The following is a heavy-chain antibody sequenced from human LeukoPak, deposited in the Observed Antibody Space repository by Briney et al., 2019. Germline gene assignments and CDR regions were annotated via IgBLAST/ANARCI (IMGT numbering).Heavy chain of an antibody. CDR1: GVSFSGYY. CDR3: ARGGFYGSGSHYGMDV. V-gene: IGHV4-34*01. J-gene: IGHJ6*02. CDR2: INHSGST. Sequence: SETLSLTCAVYGVSFSGYYCSWIGQPPGKGLEGIGEINHSGSTNYHPSLKSRVTISIDTSKNQFSLRLSSVTAADTAVYYCARGGFYGSGSHYGMDVWGQETTVTVSS. D-gene: IGHD3-10*01.